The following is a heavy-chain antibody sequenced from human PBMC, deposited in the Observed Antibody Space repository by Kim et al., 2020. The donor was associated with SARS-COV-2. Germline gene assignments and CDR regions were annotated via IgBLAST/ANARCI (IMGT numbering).Heavy chain of an antibody. Sequence: GGSLRLSCAASGFTFSSYSMNWVRQAPGKGLEWVSSISSSSSYIYYADSVKGRFTISRDNAKNSLYLQMNSLRAEDTAVYYCARDRYSSSWVGGDYYYYGMDVWGQGTTVTVSS. CDR2: ISSSSSYI. D-gene: IGHD6-13*01. CDR3: ARDRYSSSWVGGDYYYYGMDV. CDR1: GFTFSSYS. J-gene: IGHJ6*02. V-gene: IGHV3-21*01.